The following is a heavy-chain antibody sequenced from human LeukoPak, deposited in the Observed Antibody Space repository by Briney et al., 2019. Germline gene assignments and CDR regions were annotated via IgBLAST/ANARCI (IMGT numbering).Heavy chain of an antibody. CDR2: IIHSGST. V-gene: IGHV4-34*12. CDR1: GGSFSGYY. Sequence: SETLSLTCAVYGGSFSGYYWSWIRQPPGKGLEWIGEIIHSGSTNYNPSLKSRVTISVDTSKNQFSLKLSSVTAADTAVYYCARPTIVGATAWFDPWGQGTLVTVSS. CDR3: ARPTIVGATAWFDP. D-gene: IGHD1-26*01. J-gene: IGHJ5*02.